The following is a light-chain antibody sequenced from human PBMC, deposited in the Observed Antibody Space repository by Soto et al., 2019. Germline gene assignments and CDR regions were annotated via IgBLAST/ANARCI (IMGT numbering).Light chain of an antibody. J-gene: IGKJ1*01. CDR3: HQRQSWPRT. Sequence: EMELRQRPLQLSSFPGHRVTLPSRASPYFNPRLAWYQHRPGQPPSLPIYQTSIRAAGIPARLSDSGSGTDFTLTLSDVQPDDFAFYYCHQRQSWPRTFGQGTKVDIK. CDR1: PYFNPR. V-gene: IGKV3-11*01. CDR2: QTS.